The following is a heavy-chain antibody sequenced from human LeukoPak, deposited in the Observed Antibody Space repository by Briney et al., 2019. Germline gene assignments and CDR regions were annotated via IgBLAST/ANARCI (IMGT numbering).Heavy chain of an antibody. CDR2: VHYSRST. D-gene: IGHD3-10*01. J-gene: IGHJ6*03. V-gene: IGHV4-59*01. CDR3: ASPYHGWGSLYYYYYYMDV. Sequence: SSETLSLTCTVSGNSFGNYYWSWIRQPPGKGLEWIGYVHYSRSTNYNPSLKSRVTISVDTSKNQFSLKLSSVTAADAAVYYCASPYHGWGSLYYYYYYMDVWGKGTTVTVSS. CDR1: GNSFGNYY.